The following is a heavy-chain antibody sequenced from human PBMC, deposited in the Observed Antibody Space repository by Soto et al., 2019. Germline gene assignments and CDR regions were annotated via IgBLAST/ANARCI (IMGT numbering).Heavy chain of an antibody. CDR2: IHPSGCPT. Sequence: GESLKISCKGSGYSFHNYWISWVRPVPGKGPGWVGRIHPSGCPTHSSRPLQGPVTISPDTSPSTDYLQWNSTKAPGTAIYCCARHFYDASDYRGEAYWGQGTLVTASP. CDR1: GYSFHNYW. D-gene: IGHD3-22*01. CDR3: ARHFYDASDYRGEAY. J-gene: IGHJ4*02. V-gene: IGHV5-10-1*01.